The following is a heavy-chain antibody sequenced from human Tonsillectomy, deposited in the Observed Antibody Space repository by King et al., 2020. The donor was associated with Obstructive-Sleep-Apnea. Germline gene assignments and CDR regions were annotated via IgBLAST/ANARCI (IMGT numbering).Heavy chain of an antibody. V-gene: IGHV4-59*01. J-gene: IGHJ4*02. CDR3: ATQGYTYGPFDY. CDR2: IYYSGST. CDR1: GGSISSYY. Sequence: VQLQESGPGLVKPSETLSLTCTVSGGSISSYYWSWIRQSPGKGLEWIGYIYYSGSTNYNPSLKSRFTISVDTSKNQFSLKLSSVTAADTALYYCATQGYTYGPFDYWGQGTLVTVSS. D-gene: IGHD5-18*01.